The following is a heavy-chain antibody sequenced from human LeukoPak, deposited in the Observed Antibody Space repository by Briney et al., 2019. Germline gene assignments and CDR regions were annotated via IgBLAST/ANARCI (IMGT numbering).Heavy chain of an antibody. Sequence: SETLSLTCAVYGGSFSGYYWSWIRQPPGKGLEWIGEINHSGSTNYNPSLKSRVTISVDTSNNQFSLKLSSVTAADTAVYYCARVAPYIVVVVAATRVGAFDIWGQGTMVTVSS. V-gene: IGHV4-34*01. CDR2: INHSGST. J-gene: IGHJ3*02. CDR3: ARVAPYIVVVVAATRVGAFDI. D-gene: IGHD2-15*01. CDR1: GGSFSGYY.